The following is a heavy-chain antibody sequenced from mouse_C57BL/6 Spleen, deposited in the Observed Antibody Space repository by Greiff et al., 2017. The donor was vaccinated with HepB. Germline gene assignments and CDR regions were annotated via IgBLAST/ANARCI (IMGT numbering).Heavy chain of an antibody. J-gene: IGHJ3*01. CDR3: ARGGSSLWFAY. Sequence: VQLQQSGAELVKPGASVKISCKASGYAFSSYWMNWVRQRPGKGLEWIGQIYPGDGDTNYNGKFKGKATLTADKSSSTAYMQLSSLTSEDSAVYFCARGGSSLWFAYWGQGTLVTVSA. D-gene: IGHD1-1*01. CDR2: IYPGDGDT. V-gene: IGHV1-80*01. CDR1: GYAFSSYW.